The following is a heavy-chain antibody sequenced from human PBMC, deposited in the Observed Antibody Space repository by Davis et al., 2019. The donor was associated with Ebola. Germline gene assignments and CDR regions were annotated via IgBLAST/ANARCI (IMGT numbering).Heavy chain of an antibody. CDR2: INAGNGNT. Sequence: ASVQVSCKASGYTFTSYAMHWVRQAPGQRLEWMGWINAGNGNTKYSQKFQGRVTITRDTSASTAYMELSSLRSEDTAVYYCARPIVGATGWFDPWGQGTLVTVSS. J-gene: IGHJ5*02. CDR1: GYTFTSYA. V-gene: IGHV1-3*01. D-gene: IGHD1-26*01. CDR3: ARPIVGATGWFDP.